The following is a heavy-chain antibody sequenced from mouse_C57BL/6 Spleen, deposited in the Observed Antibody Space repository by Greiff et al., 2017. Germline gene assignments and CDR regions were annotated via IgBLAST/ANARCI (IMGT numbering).Heavy chain of an antibody. CDR3: AREGTGRNYFDY. D-gene: IGHD4-1*01. CDR1: GYTFTDYY. V-gene: IGHV1-19*01. J-gene: IGHJ2*01. Sequence: VQLQQSGPVLVKPGASVKMSCKASGYTFTDYYMNWVKQSHGKSLEWIGVINPYNGGTSYNQKFKGKATLTVDKSSSTAYMELNSLTSEDSAVYYCAREGTGRNYFDYWGQGTTLTVSS. CDR2: INPYNGGT.